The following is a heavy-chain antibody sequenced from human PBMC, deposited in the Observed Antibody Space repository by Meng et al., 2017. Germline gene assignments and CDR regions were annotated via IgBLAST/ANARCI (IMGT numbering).Heavy chain of an antibody. D-gene: IGHD4-23*01. CDR1: SGSVSSGGYS. J-gene: IGHJ4*02. V-gene: IGHV4-30-2*01. CDR3: AREYGGLDY. CDR2: SFHSGTT. Sequence: QLQMQECGAGLGKPSQTLSLTCAVSSGSVSSGGYSWNWLRQPPGKGPEWIGYSFHSGTTYYDPSLESRVTISIDTSKNQFSLKVTSATAADTAVYYCAREYGGLDYWGQGTLVTVSS.